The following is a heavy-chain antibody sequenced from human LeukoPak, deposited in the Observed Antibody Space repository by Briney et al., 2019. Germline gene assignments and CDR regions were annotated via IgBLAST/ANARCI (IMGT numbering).Heavy chain of an antibody. CDR3: AKGTRVMVRGAPRKFDP. D-gene: IGHD3-10*01. Sequence: GGSLRLSCAASGFTYSSYAMSWVRQAPGKGLEWVSAISGSGGSTYYADSVKGRFTISRDNSKNTLYLQMNSLRAEDTAVYYCAKGTRVMVRGAPRKFDPWGQGTLVTVSS. CDR1: GFTYSSYA. V-gene: IGHV3-23*01. J-gene: IGHJ5*02. CDR2: ISGSGGST.